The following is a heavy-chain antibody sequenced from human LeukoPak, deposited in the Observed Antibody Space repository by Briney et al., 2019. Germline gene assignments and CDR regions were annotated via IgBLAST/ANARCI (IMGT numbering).Heavy chain of an antibody. Sequence: PGGSLRLSCAASGFTFSSYEMNWVRQAPGKGLEWVSYISGSGSTIYYADSVKGRFTNARDNANNLLYLQMISLGAEDTAVYYCARDPRKIDYGDHYQGPWGQGTLVTDSS. J-gene: IGHJ5*02. D-gene: IGHD4-17*01. V-gene: IGHV3-48*03. CDR3: ARDPRKIDYGDHYQGP. CDR1: GFTFSSYE. CDR2: ISGSGSTI.